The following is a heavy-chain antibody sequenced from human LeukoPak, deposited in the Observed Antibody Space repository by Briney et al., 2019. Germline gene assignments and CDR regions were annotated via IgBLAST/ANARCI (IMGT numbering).Heavy chain of an antibody. D-gene: IGHD6-6*01. V-gene: IGHV5-51*01. J-gene: IGHJ6*03. CDR3: ARRLAARRSNYYYYYMDV. CDR1: GYSFTSYW. Sequence: GESPKISCKGSGYSFTSYWIGWVRQMPGKGLEWMGIIYPGDSDTRYSPSFQGQVTISADKSISTAYLQWSSLKASDTAMYYCARRLAARRSNYYYYYMDVWGKGTTVTVSS. CDR2: IYPGDSDT.